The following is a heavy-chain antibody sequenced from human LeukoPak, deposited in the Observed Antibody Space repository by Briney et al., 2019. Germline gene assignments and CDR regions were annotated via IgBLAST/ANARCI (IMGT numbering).Heavy chain of an antibody. CDR2: IYYSGST. CDR3: ARDRGYCSGGSCYRWFDP. CDR1: GGSISSSSYY. Sequence: SETLSLTCTVSGGSISSSSYYWGWIRQPPGKGLEWIGYIYYSGSTNYNPSLKSRVTISVDTSKNQFSLKLSSVTAADTAVYYCARDRGYCSGGSCYRWFDPWGQGTLVTVPS. D-gene: IGHD2-15*01. V-gene: IGHV4-61*01. J-gene: IGHJ5*02.